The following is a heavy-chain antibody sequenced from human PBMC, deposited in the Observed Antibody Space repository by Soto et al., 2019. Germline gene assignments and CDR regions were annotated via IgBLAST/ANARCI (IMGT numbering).Heavy chain of an antibody. D-gene: IGHD4-17*01. CDR3: ARGGERGTQFDY. CDR1: GGSFSGYY. V-gene: IGHV4-34*01. J-gene: IGHJ4*02. CDR2: INHSGST. Sequence: SETLSLTCAVYGGSFSGYYWSWIRQPPGKGLEWIGEINHSGSTNYNPSLKSRVTISVDTSKNQFSLKLSSVTAADTAVYYCARGGERGTQFDYWGQGTLVTVSS.